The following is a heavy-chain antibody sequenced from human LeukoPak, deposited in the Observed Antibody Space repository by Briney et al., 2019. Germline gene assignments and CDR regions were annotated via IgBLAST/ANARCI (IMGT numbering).Heavy chain of an antibody. CDR1: GGSFSGYY. V-gene: IGHV4-4*07. CDR3: ARDVGNEFDY. D-gene: IGHD1-1*01. Sequence: SETLSLTCAVYGGSFSGYYWSWIRQPAGKGLEWIGRIYTSGSTNYNPSLKSRVTMPVDTSKNQFSLKLSSVTAADTAVYYCARDVGNEFDYWGQGTLVTVSS. J-gene: IGHJ4*02. CDR2: IYTSGST.